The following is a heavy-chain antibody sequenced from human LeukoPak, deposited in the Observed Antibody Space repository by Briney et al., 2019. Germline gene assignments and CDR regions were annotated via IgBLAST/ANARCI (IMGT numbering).Heavy chain of an antibody. J-gene: IGHJ4*02. CDR2: INSDGSWT. CDR3: AKDSYDSSGSRYDY. CDR1: GNYW. V-gene: IGHV3-74*01. Sequence: GGSLRLSCAASGNYWMHWVRQAPGKGLLWVSHINSDGSWTSYADSVKGRVTISRDNSKNTLYLQMNSLRAEDTAVYYCAKDSYDSSGSRYDYWGQGTLVTVSS. D-gene: IGHD3-22*01.